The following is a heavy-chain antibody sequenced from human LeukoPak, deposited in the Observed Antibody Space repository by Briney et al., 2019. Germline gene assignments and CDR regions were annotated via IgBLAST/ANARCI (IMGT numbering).Heavy chain of an antibody. V-gene: IGHV4-59*08. CDR1: GGSISSYY. J-gene: IGHJ6*02. D-gene: IGHD3-3*01. Sequence: SETLSLTCTVSGGSISSYYWSWIRQPPGKGLEWIGYIYYSGSTNYNPSLKSRVTISVDTSKNQFSLKLSSVTAADTAVYFCARRGLGVFWSGKYYGRDVGGQGTRFTVSS. CDR3: ARRGLGVFWSGKYYGRDV. CDR2: IYYSGST.